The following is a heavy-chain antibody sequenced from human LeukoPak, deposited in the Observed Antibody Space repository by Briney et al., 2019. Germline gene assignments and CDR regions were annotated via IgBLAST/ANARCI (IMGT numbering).Heavy chain of an antibody. J-gene: IGHJ4*02. CDR1: GYSISSGYY. V-gene: IGHV4-38-2*01. CDR2: IYHSGST. CDR3: ATIQPWAPIDY. Sequence: PSETLSLTCAVSGYSISSGYYWGWIRQPPGKGLEWIGSIYHSGSTYYNPSLKSRVTISVDTSKNQFSLKLSSVTAADTAVYYCATIQPWAPIDYWGQGTLVTVSS. D-gene: IGHD5-18*01.